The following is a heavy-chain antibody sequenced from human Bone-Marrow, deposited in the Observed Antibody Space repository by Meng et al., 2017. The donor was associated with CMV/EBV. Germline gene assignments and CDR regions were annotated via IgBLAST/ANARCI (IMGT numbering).Heavy chain of an antibody. V-gene: IGHV1-69*05. CDR3: ARDRPVPTVTTTPYFDY. J-gene: IGHJ4*02. CDR2: IIPIFGTA. D-gene: IGHD4-17*01. CDR1: GGTFSSYA. Sequence: SVKVSCKASGGTFSSYAISWVRQAPGQGLEWMGGIIPIFGTANYAQKFQGRVTITTDTSTTTAYMELRSLRSDDTAVYYCARDRPVPTVTTTPYFDYWGQGTLVTVSS.